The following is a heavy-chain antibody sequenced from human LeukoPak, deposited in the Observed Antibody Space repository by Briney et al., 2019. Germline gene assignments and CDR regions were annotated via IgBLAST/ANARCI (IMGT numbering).Heavy chain of an antibody. V-gene: IGHV1-8*01. J-gene: IGHJ4*02. Sequence: ASVKVSCKASGYTFTSYDINWVRQATGQGLEWMGCMNPNSGNTGYAQTFQGRVTMTRNTSISTAYMELSSLRSEDTAVYYCARDVGYCSSTSCSGQFDWGQGTLVTVSS. CDR3: ARDVGYCSSTSCSGQFD. CDR1: GYTFTSYD. CDR2: MNPNSGNT. D-gene: IGHD2-2*01.